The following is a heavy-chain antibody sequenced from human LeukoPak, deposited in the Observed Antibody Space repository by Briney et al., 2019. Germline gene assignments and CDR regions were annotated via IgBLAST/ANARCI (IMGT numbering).Heavy chain of an antibody. Sequence: SETLSLTCTVSGGSISSYYWSWIRQPPGKGLEWIGYIYYSGSTNYNPSLKSRVTISVDTSKNQFSLKLSSVTAADTAVYYCARSYSSSWYFDYWGQGTLVAVSS. CDR2: IYYSGST. CDR3: ARSYSSSWYFDY. D-gene: IGHD6-13*01. V-gene: IGHV4-59*01. J-gene: IGHJ4*02. CDR1: GGSISSYY.